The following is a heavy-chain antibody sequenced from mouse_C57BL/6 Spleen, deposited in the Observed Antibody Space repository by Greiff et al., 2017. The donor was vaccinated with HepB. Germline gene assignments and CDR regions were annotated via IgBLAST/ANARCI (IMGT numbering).Heavy chain of an antibody. V-gene: IGHV14-1*01. Sequence: VQLQQSGAELVRPGASVKLSCKASGYTFTDYYINWVKQRPEQGLEWIGRIDPEDGDTEYAPKFQGKATMTADTSSNTAYLQLSSLTSEDTAVYYCTTSQLGRFAYWGQGTLVTVSA. CDR3: TTSQLGRFAY. CDR1: GYTFTDYY. J-gene: IGHJ3*01. CDR2: IDPEDGDT. D-gene: IGHD4-1*02.